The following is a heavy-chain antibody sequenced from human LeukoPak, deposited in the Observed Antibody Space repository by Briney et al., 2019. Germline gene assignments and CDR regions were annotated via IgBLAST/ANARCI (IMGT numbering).Heavy chain of an antibody. D-gene: IGHD6-19*01. CDR2: IYTGCDT. V-gene: IGHV3-53*01. CDR1: GFSVSNKY. J-gene: IGHJ4*02. Sequence: PGESLRLSCAASGFSVSNKYMSWVRQAPGRGLGWVSVIYTGCDTYYADAVRGRFTISRDNSKNTVNLQINSLRAEDTALYYCAGGQMFTSGGFDDWGQGTLVTVSS. CDR3: AGGQMFTSGGFDD.